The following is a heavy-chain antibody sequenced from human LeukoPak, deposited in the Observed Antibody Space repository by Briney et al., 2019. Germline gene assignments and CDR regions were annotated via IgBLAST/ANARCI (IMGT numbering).Heavy chain of an antibody. CDR1: GFTFSSYW. J-gene: IGHJ4*02. V-gene: IGHV3-7*05. D-gene: IGHD6-13*01. CDR2: IEQDGSEK. Sequence: GGSLRLSCAASGFTFSSYWMSWVRQAPGKGLEWVANIEQDGSEKYYVDSVKGRFTISRDNSKNTLYLQMNSLRAEDTAVYYCGKDQNVAAAGVPYGYWGQGTLVTVSS. CDR3: GKDQNVAAAGVPYGY.